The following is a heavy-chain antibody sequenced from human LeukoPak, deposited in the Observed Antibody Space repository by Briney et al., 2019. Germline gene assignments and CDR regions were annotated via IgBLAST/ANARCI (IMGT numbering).Heavy chain of an antibody. CDR3: AKDLLGPIIEYSFEY. Sequence: GGSLRLSCAASGFTFRSYAMSWVRQAPGRGLEWVSSISGSGGSTYYADSVRGRFTISRDSSKNTLYLQMNSLRADDTGIYFCAKDLLGPIIEYSFEYWGQGTLVTVSS. J-gene: IGHJ4*02. CDR1: GFTFRSYA. D-gene: IGHD5-24*01. CDR2: ISGSGGST. V-gene: IGHV3-23*01.